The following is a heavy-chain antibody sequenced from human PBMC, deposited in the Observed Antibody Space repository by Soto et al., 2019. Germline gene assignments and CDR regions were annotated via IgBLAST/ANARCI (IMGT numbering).Heavy chain of an antibody. CDR2: IIPIFGTA. V-gene: IGHV1-69*12. J-gene: IGHJ6*02. CDR1: GGTFSSYA. Sequence: QVQLVQSGAEVKKPGSSVKVSCKASGGTFSSYAISWVRQAPGQGLEWMGGIIPIFGTANYAQKFQGRVTITGDESTSTAYMELSSLRSEDTAVYYCARVYCISTSCYGYYGMDVWGQGTTVTVSS. D-gene: IGHD2-2*01. CDR3: ARVYCISTSCYGYYGMDV.